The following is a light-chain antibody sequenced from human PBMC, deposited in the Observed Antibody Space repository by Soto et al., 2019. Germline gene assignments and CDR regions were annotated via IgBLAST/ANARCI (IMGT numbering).Light chain of an antibody. CDR1: SSNIGSNT. CDR2: SNN. Sequence: QSVLTQPPSASGTPGQRVTISCSGSSSNIGSNTVTWYQQLPGTATKLLIYSNNQRPSGVPDRFSGSKSGTSASLAISGLQSEDEADYYCAAWDDSLNGVLFGGGTKLTVL. CDR3: AAWDDSLNGVL. V-gene: IGLV1-44*01. J-gene: IGLJ2*01.